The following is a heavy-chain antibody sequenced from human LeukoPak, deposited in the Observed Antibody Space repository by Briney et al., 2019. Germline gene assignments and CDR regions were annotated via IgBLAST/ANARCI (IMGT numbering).Heavy chain of an antibody. Sequence: GGSLRLSCAASGFTFSSYAMSWVRQAPGKGLEWVSTISDSGGSIYYTDSVKGRFTISRDNSKNTLYLQMNSPRAEDTAVYYCAILPGYSSGWYEVNYWGQGTLVTVSS. CDR3: AILPGYSSGWYEVNY. V-gene: IGHV3-23*01. CDR2: ISDSGGSI. CDR1: GFTFSSYA. J-gene: IGHJ4*02. D-gene: IGHD6-13*01.